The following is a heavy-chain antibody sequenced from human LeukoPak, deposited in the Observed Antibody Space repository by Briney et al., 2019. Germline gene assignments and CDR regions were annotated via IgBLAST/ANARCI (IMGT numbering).Heavy chain of an antibody. J-gene: IGHJ6*03. D-gene: IGHD3-16*01. CDR3: AKPVIPSAYQGTYYMDV. CDR1: GLIFSSYG. V-gene: IGHV3-30*02. Sequence: PGGSLRLSCAASGLIFSSYGMHWVRQAPGEGLEWVAYIRHDESKTFYEDPVKGRFTISRDNSKNTLYLQMHSLRAEDTALYYCAKPVIPSAYQGTYYMDVWGKGTTVTVSS. CDR2: IRHDESKT.